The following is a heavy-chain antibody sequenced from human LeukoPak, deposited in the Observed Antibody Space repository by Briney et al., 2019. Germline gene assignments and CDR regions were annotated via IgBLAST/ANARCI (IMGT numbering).Heavy chain of an antibody. V-gene: IGHV1-18*04. CDR2: ISAYNGNT. CDR1: GYTFTGYY. D-gene: IGHD3-22*01. Sequence: ASVKVSCKASGYTFTGYYVHWVRQAPGQGLEWMGWISAYNGNTNYAQKLQGRVTMTTDTSTSTAYMELRSLRSDDTAVYYCARENYYDSSGYWEYDNWFDPWGQGTLVTVSS. CDR3: ARENYYDSSGYWEYDNWFDP. J-gene: IGHJ5*02.